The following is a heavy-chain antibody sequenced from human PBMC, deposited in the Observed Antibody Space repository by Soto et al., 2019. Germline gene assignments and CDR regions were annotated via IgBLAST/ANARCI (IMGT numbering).Heavy chain of an antibody. CDR1: SGRISRSSYY. Sequence: ETLPLSGNVASGRISRSSYYRGWIRQPPGKGLEWIGSIYYSGSTYYNPSLKSRVTISVDTSKNQFSLKLSSVTAADTAVYYCASHSTVTSKGPIFDYWGQGTLVTGSS. D-gene: IGHD4-17*01. CDR2: IYYSGST. J-gene: IGHJ4*02. CDR3: ASHSTVTSKGPIFDY. V-gene: IGHV4-39*01.